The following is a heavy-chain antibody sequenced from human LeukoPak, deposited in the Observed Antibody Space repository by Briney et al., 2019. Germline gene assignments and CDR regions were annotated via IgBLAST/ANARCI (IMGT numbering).Heavy chain of an antibody. CDR2: IYHSGST. D-gene: IGHD3-16*01. CDR1: GGSISSSNW. J-gene: IGHJ4*02. Sequence: PSGTLSLTCAVSGGSISSSNWWSWVRQPPGKGLEWIGEIYHSGSTNYNPSLKSRVTISVDKSKNQFSLKLSSVTAADTAVYYCARASIYDYVWGSFGYYFDYWGQGTLVTVSS. CDR3: ARASIYDYVWGSFGYYFDY. V-gene: IGHV4-4*02.